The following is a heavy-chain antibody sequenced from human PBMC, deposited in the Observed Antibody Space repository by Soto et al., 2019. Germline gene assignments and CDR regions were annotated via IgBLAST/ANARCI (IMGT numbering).Heavy chain of an antibody. Sequence: QITLKESGPTVVKPTETLTLTCTFSGFSLTTSGVGVGWVRQSPGKGPEWLALIYWDEDKRYSTSLKSRLTNNKDTSKNLVVLTMANVDPADAATYYCAHRLLRTVFGXVTTTAIYFDFWGQGTPVVVSS. CDR1: GFSLTTSGVG. J-gene: IGHJ4*02. D-gene: IGHD3-3*01. CDR2: IYWDEDK. CDR3: AHRLLRTVFGXVTTTAIYFDF. V-gene: IGHV2-5*02.